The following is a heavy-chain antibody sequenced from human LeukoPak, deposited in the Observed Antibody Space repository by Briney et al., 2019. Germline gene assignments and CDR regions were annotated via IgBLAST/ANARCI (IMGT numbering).Heavy chain of an antibody. D-gene: IGHD6-6*01. CDR2: INPNSGGT. J-gene: IGHJ5*02. CDR3: AKDPYELAARRREPYNWFDP. V-gene: IGHV1-2*02. Sequence: ASVKVSRKASGYTFTGYHMHWVRQAPGQGLEWMGWINPNSGGTNYAQKFQGRVTMTRDTSISTGYMELSRLRSDDTAVYYCAKDPYELAARRREPYNWFDPWGQGTLVTVSS. CDR1: GYTFTGYH.